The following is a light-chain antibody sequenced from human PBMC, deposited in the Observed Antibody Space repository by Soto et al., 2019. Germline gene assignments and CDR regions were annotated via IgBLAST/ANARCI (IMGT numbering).Light chain of an antibody. CDR2: ANN. CDR1: SSNIGAGYD. J-gene: IGLJ2*01. CDR3: QSYDSSLSGVL. Sequence: QSVLTQPPSVSGAPGQRVTISCTGSSSNIGAGYDVHWYQQIPGTAPKLLIYANNTRPSGLPDRFSGSKSGTSASLAITGLQAEDEADYYCQSYDSSLSGVLFGGGSKLNVL. V-gene: IGLV1-40*01.